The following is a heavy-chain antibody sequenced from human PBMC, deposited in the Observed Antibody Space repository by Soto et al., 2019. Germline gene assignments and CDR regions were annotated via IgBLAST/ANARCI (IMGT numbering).Heavy chain of an antibody. CDR3: AKISVAGTIFDY. D-gene: IGHD6-19*01. Sequence: QVQLQESGPGLVKPSETLSLTCTVSGGSISNYYWNWIRQPPGKGLEWIGYCHYTGTTNYNPSLQSRVTISVDPSKNQFSLKLTSVTAADTAVYFCAKISVAGTIFDYWGQGALVTVSS. J-gene: IGHJ4*02. CDR2: CHYTGTT. CDR1: GGSISNYY. V-gene: IGHV4-59*01.